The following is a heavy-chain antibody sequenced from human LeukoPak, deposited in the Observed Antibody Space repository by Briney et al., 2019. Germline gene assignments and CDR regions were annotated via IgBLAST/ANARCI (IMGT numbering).Heavy chain of an antibody. Sequence: SLRLSCAASGFTFDDYAMHWVRQAPGKGLEWVSGISWNSGSIGYADSVKGRFTISRDNAKNSLYLQMNSLRAEDTALYYCAKDIARPSGYSSGWYDYYYGMDVWGQGTTVTVSS. CDR3: AKDIARPSGYSSGWYDYYYGMDV. D-gene: IGHD6-19*01. J-gene: IGHJ6*02. CDR1: GFTFDDYA. CDR2: ISWNSGSI. V-gene: IGHV3-9*01.